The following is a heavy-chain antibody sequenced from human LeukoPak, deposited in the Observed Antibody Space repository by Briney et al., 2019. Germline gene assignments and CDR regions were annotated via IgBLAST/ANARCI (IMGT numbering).Heavy chain of an antibody. CDR3: ARGHNIVATKPYFDY. D-gene: IGHD5-12*01. CDR2: ISSSSSYT. V-gene: IGHV3-11*05. Sequence: GGSLRLSCAASGFTFSDYYMSWIRQAPGKGLEWVSYISSSSSYTNYADSVKGRFTISRDNAKNSLCLQMNSLRAEDTAVYYCARGHNIVATKPYFDYWGQGTLVTVSS. J-gene: IGHJ4*02. CDR1: GFTFSDYY.